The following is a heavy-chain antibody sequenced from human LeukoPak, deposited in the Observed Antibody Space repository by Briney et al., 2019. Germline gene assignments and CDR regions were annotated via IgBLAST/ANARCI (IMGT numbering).Heavy chain of an antibody. V-gene: IGHV3-64*01. CDR3: AKFSYQLPGY. CDR1: RFTFSSYG. J-gene: IGHJ4*02. Sequence: GGSLRLSCAASRFTFSSYGMHWVRQAPGKGLEYVSAISSNGGSTYYANSVKGRFTISRDNSKNTLYLQMGSLRAEDMAVYYCAKFSYQLPGYWGQGTLVTVSS. CDR2: ISSNGGST. D-gene: IGHD1-1*01.